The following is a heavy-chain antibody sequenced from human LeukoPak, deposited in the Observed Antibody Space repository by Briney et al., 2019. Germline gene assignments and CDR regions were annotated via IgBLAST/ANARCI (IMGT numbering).Heavy chain of an antibody. J-gene: IGHJ4*02. Sequence: GESLKISCKASGYTFSDYWIGWVRQLPGQGLEWMGIVYPGDSDTRYSPSFQGHVTISADKSINTAYLQWSGLQASDNAIYFCARSQGLYGAADYWGQGTLV. CDR1: GYTFSDYW. V-gene: IGHV5-51*01. D-gene: IGHD2-2*02. CDR3: ARSQGLYGAADY. CDR2: VYPGDSDT.